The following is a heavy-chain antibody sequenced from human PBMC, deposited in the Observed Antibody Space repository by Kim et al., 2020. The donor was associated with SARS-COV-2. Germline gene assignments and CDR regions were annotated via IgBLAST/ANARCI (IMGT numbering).Heavy chain of an antibody. CDR1: GFTFSSYG. Sequence: GGSLRLSCAASGFTFSSYGMHWVRQAPGKGLEWVAVISYDGSNKYYADSVKGRFTISRDNSKNTLYLQINSLRAEDTAVYYCAKVTSSSGWFYYFDYWG. CDR2: ISYDGSNK. J-gene: IGHJ4*01. D-gene: IGHD6-19*01. V-gene: IGHV3-30*18. CDR3: AKVTSSSGWFYYFDY.